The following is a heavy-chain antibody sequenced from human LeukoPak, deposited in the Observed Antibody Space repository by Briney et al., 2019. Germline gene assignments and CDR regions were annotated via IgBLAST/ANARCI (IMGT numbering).Heavy chain of an antibody. J-gene: IGHJ4*02. CDR2: INPNSGGT. Sequence: ASVKVSCKASGYTFTGYYMHWVRQAPGQGLEWMGWINPNSGGTNYAQKFQGRVTMTRDTSISTAYMELSRLRSDDAAVYYCARDEDYGIFVNSDYWGRGTLVTVSS. CDR3: ARDEDYGIFVNSDY. V-gene: IGHV1-2*02. CDR1: GYTFTGYY. D-gene: IGHD4/OR15-4a*01.